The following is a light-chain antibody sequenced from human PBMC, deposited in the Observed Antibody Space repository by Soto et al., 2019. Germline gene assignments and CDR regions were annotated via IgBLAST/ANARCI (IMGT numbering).Light chain of an antibody. CDR1: QDITTY. V-gene: IGKV1-33*01. CDR2: DAS. Sequence: DIQMTQSPSSVSASVGDRVTITCPASQDITTYLNWFQQKPGKAPKLLIYDASNLEAGVPSRFSGRGSGTDFSFTISRLQHEDLATYYCQQYDLLTLTVGGGTKVEIK. J-gene: IGKJ4*01. CDR3: QQYDLLTLT.